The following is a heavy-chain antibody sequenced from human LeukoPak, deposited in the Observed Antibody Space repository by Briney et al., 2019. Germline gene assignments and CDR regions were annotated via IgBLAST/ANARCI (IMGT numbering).Heavy chain of an antibody. CDR2: IKEDGSGK. CDR3: ARPYGDYVFDY. V-gene: IGHV3-7*01. J-gene: IGHJ4*02. CDR1: GFTFSSTW. D-gene: IGHD4-17*01. Sequence: PGGSLRLSCAASGFTFSSTWMSWVRQAPGKGLEWVANIKEDGSGKYYVDSVKGRFTISRDNAKNALYLQMNSLRVEDTAVYYCARPYGDYVFDYWGQGTLVTVSS.